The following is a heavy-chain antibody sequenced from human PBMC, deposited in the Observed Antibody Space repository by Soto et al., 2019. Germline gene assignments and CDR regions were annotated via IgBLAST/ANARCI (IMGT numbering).Heavy chain of an antibody. CDR3: ARVPSP. V-gene: IGHV4-30-2*01. J-gene: IGHJ5*02. CDR2: IYHSGST. CDR1: GGFISSGGYS. Sequence: QLQLQEPGSGLVKPSQTLSLTCAVSGGFISSGGYSWSWIRQPPGKGLEWIGYIYHSGSTYYNPSLKSRVTISVDRSKNQFSLKLTSVTAADTAVYYCARVPSPWGQGTLVTVSS.